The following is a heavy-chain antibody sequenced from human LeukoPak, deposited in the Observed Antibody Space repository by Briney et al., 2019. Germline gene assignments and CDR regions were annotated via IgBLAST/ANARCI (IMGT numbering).Heavy chain of an antibody. V-gene: IGHV4-59*01. CDR3: ARDPYDSSGYHAFDL. CDR2: IYYSGST. D-gene: IGHD3-22*01. CDR1: GGSISSYY. Sequence: SETLSLTCTVSGGSISSYYWSWIRQPPGKGLEWIGYIYYSGSTNYNPSLKSRVTISVDTSKNQFSLKRSSVTAADTAVYYCARDPYDSSGYHAFDLWGQGTMVTVSS. J-gene: IGHJ3*01.